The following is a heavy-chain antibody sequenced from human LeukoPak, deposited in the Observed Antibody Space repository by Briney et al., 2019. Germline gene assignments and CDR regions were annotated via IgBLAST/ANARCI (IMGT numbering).Heavy chain of an antibody. J-gene: IGHJ4*02. Sequence: TGGSLRLSCAASGFTFSSYAMSWVRQAPGKGLEWVSVISGSGVSTYYADSVKGRFTISGDNSKNTLYLQMNSLRAEDTAVYYCAKGQSFMVVATPYFDYWGQGTLVTVSS. CDR2: ISGSGVST. V-gene: IGHV3-23*01. CDR1: GFTFSSYA. CDR3: AKGQSFMVVATPYFDY. D-gene: IGHD2-15*01.